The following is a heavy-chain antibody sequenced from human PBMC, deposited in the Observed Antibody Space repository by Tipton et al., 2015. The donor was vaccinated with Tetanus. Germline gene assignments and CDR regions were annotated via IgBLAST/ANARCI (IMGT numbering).Heavy chain of an antibody. CDR1: GASISSSRRFD. J-gene: IGHJ5*02. D-gene: IGHD3-10*01. CDR3: ARHLYGYWFDP. CDR2: ISYSGST. V-gene: IGHV4-39*02. Sequence: TLSLTCTVSGASISSSRRFDCGWIRQPPGKGLEWIGTISYSGSTSYSPSLKSRVTMSVDTSQNVFSLRLTSVNDADTAVYYCARHLYGYWFDPWGQGTLVTVSS.